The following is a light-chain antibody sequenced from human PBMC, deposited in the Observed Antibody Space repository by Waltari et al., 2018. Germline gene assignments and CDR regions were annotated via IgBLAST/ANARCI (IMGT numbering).Light chain of an antibody. CDR2: TAS. V-gene: IGKV1-17*03. CDR1: PGIDNY. Sequence: DIQMTQSPSVVSASIGGRVTITCRASPGIDNYLALFQQKPGKVPKRLIYTASSLQSGVPSRFSGSGSGTEFSLTINILQPEDFATYFCLQHNSYPLTFGGGTKVEIK. CDR3: LQHNSYPLT. J-gene: IGKJ4*01.